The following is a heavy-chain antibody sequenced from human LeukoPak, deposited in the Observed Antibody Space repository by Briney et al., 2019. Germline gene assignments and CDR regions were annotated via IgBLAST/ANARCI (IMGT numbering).Heavy chain of an antibody. CDR2: ISSDGRTT. D-gene: IGHD4-11*01. CDR3: AGTTTTRCNQ. Sequence: PGGSLRLSCAASGFTLSGYWMHWVRQPTGKGLEWVSRISSDGRTTNYADSVKGRFTISRDNAKNTLYLQMSSLSADDTAVYYCAGTTTTRCNQWGQGTLVTVSS. J-gene: IGHJ4*02. CDR1: GFTLSGYW. V-gene: IGHV3-74*01.